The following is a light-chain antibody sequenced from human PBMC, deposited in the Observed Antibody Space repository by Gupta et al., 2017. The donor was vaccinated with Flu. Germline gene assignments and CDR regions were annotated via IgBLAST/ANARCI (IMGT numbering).Light chain of an antibody. V-gene: IGLV1-47*02. Sequence: QSVLIQPPSASGTPGQRVTISCSGNISNFGSDYVYWYQQFPGTAPKLVISSNDQRPSGVPDRFSGSKSGATASLVISGLRPEDEADYDCGAWDDSLRCEVFGTGTKVTVL. CDR3: GAWDDSLRCEV. CDR1: ISNFGSDY. J-gene: IGLJ1*01. CDR2: SND.